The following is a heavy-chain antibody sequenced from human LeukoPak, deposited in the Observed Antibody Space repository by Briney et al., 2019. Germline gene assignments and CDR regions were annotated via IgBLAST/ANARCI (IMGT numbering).Heavy chain of an antibody. CDR3: AKRGNYGDSTYYFDC. D-gene: IGHD4-17*01. V-gene: IGHV3-30*18. CDR2: ISYDGDNK. J-gene: IGHJ4*02. CDR1: GFTFSSYG. Sequence: GGSLRLSCAASGFTFSSYGMHWVRQAPGKGLEWVAVISYDGDNKYFADSVKGRFAISRDNSLNTLYLQMNSLRAEDTAVYYCAKRGNYGDSTYYFDCWGQGTLVTVSS.